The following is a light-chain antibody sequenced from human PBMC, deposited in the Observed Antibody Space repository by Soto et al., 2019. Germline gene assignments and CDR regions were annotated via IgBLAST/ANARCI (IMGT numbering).Light chain of an antibody. V-gene: IGKV1-39*01. CDR3: QHNYGSPA. Sequence: DIQMTQSPSSLSASVGDRVTITCRASQTIRSPLRWYQQKTGKVPELLIYATSRLQSGVPSRFSGSRSGTDSTITISSVQPEDFATYYCQHNYGSPAFGKGTRLEIK. J-gene: IGKJ5*01. CDR2: ATS. CDR1: QTIRSP.